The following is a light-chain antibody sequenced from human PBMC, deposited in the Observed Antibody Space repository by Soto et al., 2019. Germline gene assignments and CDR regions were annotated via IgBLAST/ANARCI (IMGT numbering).Light chain of an antibody. J-gene: IGLJ2*01. Sequence: QSALTQAASVSESPGQSISLSCGGTSTDVGSHNYVSWYQQHPGKAPKLIIFEVNNRPSGVSHCFSGSKSGNTASLTISDLQGEDEADYYCSSYTTNNTVVFGGGTKVTVL. CDR2: EVN. CDR3: SSYTTNNTVV. V-gene: IGLV2-14*01. CDR1: STDVGSHNY.